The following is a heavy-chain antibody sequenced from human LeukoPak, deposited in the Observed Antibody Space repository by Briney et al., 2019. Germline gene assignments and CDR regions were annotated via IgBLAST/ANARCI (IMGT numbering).Heavy chain of an antibody. J-gene: IGHJ4*02. CDR3: ARDLPDYDSSGYYYVPFDY. CDR2: ISSSSNTI. CDR1: GFTFSTYN. V-gene: IGHV3-48*01. Sequence: GGSLRLSCAASGFTFSTYNMNWVRQAPGKGLEWISYISSSSNTIYYADSVKGRFTISRDNAKNSLYLQMNSLRAEDTAVYYCARDLPDYDSSGYYYVPFDYWGQGTLVTVSS. D-gene: IGHD3-22*01.